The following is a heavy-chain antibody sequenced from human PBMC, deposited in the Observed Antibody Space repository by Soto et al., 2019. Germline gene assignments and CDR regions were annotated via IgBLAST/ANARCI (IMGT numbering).Heavy chain of an antibody. CDR3: ARDVKVTIASYYYYGMDV. CDR1: GYTFTRSG. Sequence: ASVKVSCKASGYTFTRSGISWVRQAPGQGLEWMGWISTYNGDTNYAQTFQGRVTMTTDASTSTAYMELRSLRSDDTAVYYCARDVKVTIASYYYYGMDVWGQGTTVTVSS. CDR2: ISTYNGDT. D-gene: IGHD4-17*01. J-gene: IGHJ6*02. V-gene: IGHV1-18*01.